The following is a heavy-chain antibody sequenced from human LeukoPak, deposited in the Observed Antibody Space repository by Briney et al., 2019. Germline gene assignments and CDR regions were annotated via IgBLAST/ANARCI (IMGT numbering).Heavy chain of an antibody. CDR1: GYTFTNYG. CDR3: ARQSYRIAPPPSDAFDI. CDR2: ISPYNGNT. Sequence: ASVKVSCKAAGYTFTNYGISWVRQAPGQGLEWRGWISPYNGNTNYAQNFQARVTMITDTSTSTAYMELRSLRSDDTAVYHCARQSYRIAPPPSDAFDICRQGTMVTASS. V-gene: IGHV1-18*01. D-gene: IGHD6-6*01. J-gene: IGHJ3*02.